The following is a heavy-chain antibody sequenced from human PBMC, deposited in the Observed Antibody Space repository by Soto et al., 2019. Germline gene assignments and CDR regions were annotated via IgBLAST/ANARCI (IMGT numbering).Heavy chain of an antibody. J-gene: IGHJ4*02. CDR2: IYNSGST. Sequence: ETLSLTCSVSNSSVNKRYYWCWILQPPGKGLEWIASIYNSGSTHYNPSLKSRATISVDTSNNQFSLRLSSVTAADTAVYYCARNTSGRYFDCWGQGTLVTVSS. V-gene: IGHV4-38-2*02. CDR1: NSSVNKRYY. CDR3: ARNTSGRYFDC. D-gene: IGHD6-19*01.